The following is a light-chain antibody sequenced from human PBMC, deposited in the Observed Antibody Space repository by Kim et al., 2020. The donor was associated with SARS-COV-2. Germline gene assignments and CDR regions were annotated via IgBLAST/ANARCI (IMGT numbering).Light chain of an antibody. Sequence: GQRVTISRAGSTSNIGSNTVSWYQQVPGTAPKLLIYRNNQRPSGVPDRISGSKSGTSASLAISGLQSEDEADYYCAAWDDSLNGYVFGTGTKVTVL. CDR1: TSNIGSNT. CDR3: AAWDDSLNGYV. J-gene: IGLJ1*01. CDR2: RNN. V-gene: IGLV1-44*01.